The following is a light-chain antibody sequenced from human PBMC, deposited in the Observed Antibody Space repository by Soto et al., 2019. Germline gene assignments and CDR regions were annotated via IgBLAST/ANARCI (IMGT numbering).Light chain of an antibody. CDR2: GAS. J-gene: IGKJ3*01. CDR3: QQYNNWPLFT. V-gene: IGKV3-15*01. Sequence: EIVMTQSPATLSLSPGERATLSCRASQSVSSNLAWYQQKPGQAPRLLIYGASTRATGIPARFSGSGSGTEFTLTISSLQSEDFAVYCCQQYNNWPLFTFGPGTKVDIK. CDR1: QSVSSN.